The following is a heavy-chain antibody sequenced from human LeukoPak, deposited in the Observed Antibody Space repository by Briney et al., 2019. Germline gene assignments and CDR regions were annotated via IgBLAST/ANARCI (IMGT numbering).Heavy chain of an antibody. Sequence: GGSLRLSCAASGFTLSSFGMNWVRQAPGKGLEWVSYIGTTTSTIYYADSVKGRFTISRDNAKNSLYLQMNSLRAEDTAVYYCAKGRGSYGEVADYWGQGTLVTVSS. CDR3: AKGRGSYGEVADY. V-gene: IGHV3-48*04. CDR2: IGTTTSTI. D-gene: IGHD1-26*01. J-gene: IGHJ4*02. CDR1: GFTLSSFG.